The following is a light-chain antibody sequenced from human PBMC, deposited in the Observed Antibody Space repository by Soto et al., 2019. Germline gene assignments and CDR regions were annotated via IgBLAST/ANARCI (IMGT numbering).Light chain of an antibody. CDR1: QSVSSSY. CDR3: QQYGSSPST. V-gene: IGKV3-20*01. CDR2: DAS. Sequence: EIVLTQSPGTLSLSPGERATLSCRASQSVSSSYLAWYQQRPGQAPRLLIYDASSRATGIPDRFSGSGSGTDFTLPISRLEPEDFAVYYCQQYGSSPSTFGQGTKVEIK. J-gene: IGKJ1*01.